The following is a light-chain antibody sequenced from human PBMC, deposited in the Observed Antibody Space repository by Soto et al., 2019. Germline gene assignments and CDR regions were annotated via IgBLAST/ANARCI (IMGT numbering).Light chain of an antibody. J-gene: IGKJ5*01. CDR1: HNIDTY. Sequence: IQITQSPSSLSASVGDRVTITCRASHNIDTYLNWYQQKPGKAPILLIYAASSLQSGVPSRFSGSGSGTDFTLTISILQPEDFATYYCQQTYSLPPDITFGLGTRLDIK. CDR2: AAS. V-gene: IGKV1-39*01. CDR3: QQTYSLPPDIT.